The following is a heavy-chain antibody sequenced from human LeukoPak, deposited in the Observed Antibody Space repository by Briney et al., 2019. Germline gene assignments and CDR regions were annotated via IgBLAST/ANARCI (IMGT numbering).Heavy chain of an antibody. CDR1: GFTFSSYG. J-gene: IGHJ4*02. CDR3: AREMYYYDSSGYYVFDY. D-gene: IGHD3-22*01. CDR2: IRYDGSNK. Sequence: GGSLRLSCAASGFTFSSYGMRWVRQAPGKGLEWVAVIRYDGSNKYYADSVKGRFTISRDNSKNTLYLQMNSLRAEDTAVYYCAREMYYYDSSGYYVFDYWGQGTLVTVSS. V-gene: IGHV3-33*08.